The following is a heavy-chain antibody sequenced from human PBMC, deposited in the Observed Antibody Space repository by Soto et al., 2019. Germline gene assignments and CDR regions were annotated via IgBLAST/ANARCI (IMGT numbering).Heavy chain of an antibody. CDR1: GGSFSGYY. J-gene: IGHJ5*02. CDR2: INHSGST. V-gene: IGHV4-34*01. Sequence: PSETLSLTCAVYGGSFSGYYWSWIRQPPGKGLEWIGEINHSGSTNYNPSLKSRVTISVDTSKNQFSLKLSSVTAADTAVYYCARGHTYYDFWSGYYISGGWFDPWGQGTLVTVSS. D-gene: IGHD3-3*01. CDR3: ARGHTYYDFWSGYYISGGWFDP.